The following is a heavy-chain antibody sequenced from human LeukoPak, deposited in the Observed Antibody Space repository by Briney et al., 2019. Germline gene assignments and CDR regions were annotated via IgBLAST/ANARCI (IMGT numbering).Heavy chain of an antibody. J-gene: IGHJ4*02. CDR1: GFTFSSCW. CDR2: IKQDGSEK. D-gene: IGHD3-9*01. V-gene: IGHV3-7*01. CDR3: ARARYFDWDDFDY. Sequence: GGSLRLSCAASGFTFSSCWMSWVHQAPGKGLEWVANIKQDGSEKYYVDSVKGRFTISRDNAKNSLYLQMNSLRAEDTAVYYCARARYFDWDDFDYWGQGTLVTVSS.